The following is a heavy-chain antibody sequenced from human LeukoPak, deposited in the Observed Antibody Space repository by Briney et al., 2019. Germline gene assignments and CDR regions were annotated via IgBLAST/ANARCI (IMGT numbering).Heavy chain of an antibody. V-gene: IGHV1-69*05. CDR2: IIPIFGTA. D-gene: IGHD5-18*01. Sequence: EASVKVSCKASGGTFSSYAISWVRQAPGQGLEWMGRIIPIFGTANYAQKFQGRVTITTDGSTSTAYMELSSLRSEDTAVYYCARGSVDTAMAYYFDYWGQGTLVTVSS. CDR3: ARGSVDTAMAYYFDY. J-gene: IGHJ4*02. CDR1: GGTFSSYA.